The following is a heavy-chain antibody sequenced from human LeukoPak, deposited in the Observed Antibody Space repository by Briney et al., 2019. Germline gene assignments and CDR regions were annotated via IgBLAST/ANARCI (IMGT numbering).Heavy chain of an antibody. CDR2: INYSGNT. Sequence: SETLSLTCTVSGDSISSYYWSWIRQPPEKGLEWMGYINYSGNTNSNPSLKSRVTISVDTSKNQFSLRLTSVTAADTAVYYCAREGRQDYVYFDCWGQGTLDTYSS. CDR1: GDSISSYY. V-gene: IGHV4-59*01. D-gene: IGHD4-17*01. CDR3: AREGRQDYVYFDC. J-gene: IGHJ4*02.